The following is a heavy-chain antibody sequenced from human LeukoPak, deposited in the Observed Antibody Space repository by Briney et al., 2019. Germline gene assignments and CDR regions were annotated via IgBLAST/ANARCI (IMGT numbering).Heavy chain of an antibody. D-gene: IGHD3-9*01. Sequence: ASVKVSCKASGYTFTGYYMHWVRQAPGQGLEWMGWINPNSGGTNYAQKFQGRVTMTRDTSISTAYMELSRLRSDDTAVYYCARAHYDILSGFDYWGRGTLVTVSS. CDR2: INPNSGGT. CDR3: ARAHYDILSGFDY. CDR1: GYTFTGYY. J-gene: IGHJ4*02. V-gene: IGHV1-2*02.